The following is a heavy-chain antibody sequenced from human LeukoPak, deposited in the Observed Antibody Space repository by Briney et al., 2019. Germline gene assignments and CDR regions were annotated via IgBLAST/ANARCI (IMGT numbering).Heavy chain of an antibody. V-gene: IGHV3-33*01. CDR1: GFTFSSYG. CDR2: IWYDGSNK. J-gene: IGHJ6*02. CDR3: ARVVNPYYYYGMDV. D-gene: IGHD3-22*01. Sequence: GGSLRLSCAASGFTFSSYGMHWVRQAPGKGLEWVAVIWYDGSNKYYADSVKGRFTISRDNSKNTLYLQINSLRAEDTAVYYCARVVNPYYYYGMDVWGQGTTVTVSS.